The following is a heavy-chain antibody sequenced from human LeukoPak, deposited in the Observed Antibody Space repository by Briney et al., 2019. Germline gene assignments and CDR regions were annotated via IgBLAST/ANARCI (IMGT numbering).Heavy chain of an antibody. CDR3: AKDLGALLYYYDSSGLDY. CDR2: IKQDGSEN. Sequence: GGSLRLSCAASGFTFSNYWMNWVRQAPGKGLEWVANIKQDGSENYCVDSVKGRFTISRDNSKNSLYLQMNSLRAEDTALYYCAKDLGALLYYYDSSGLDYWGQGTLVTVSS. CDR1: GFTFSNYW. V-gene: IGHV3-7*03. D-gene: IGHD3-22*01. J-gene: IGHJ4*02.